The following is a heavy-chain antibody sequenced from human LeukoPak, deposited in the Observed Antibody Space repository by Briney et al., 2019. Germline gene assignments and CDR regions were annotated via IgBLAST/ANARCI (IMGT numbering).Heavy chain of an antibody. Sequence: PGESLKISCKGSGYSFNTYGISWVRQMPGKGLEWMGTTDPSDSYTKYSPSFHGHVTISADKSISTAYLQWSGLKASDTAMYYCARHVEMATTFDYWGPGTLVTVSS. CDR2: TDPSDSYT. D-gene: IGHD5-24*01. J-gene: IGHJ4*02. CDR1: GYSFNTYG. CDR3: ARHVEMATTFDY. V-gene: IGHV5-10-1*01.